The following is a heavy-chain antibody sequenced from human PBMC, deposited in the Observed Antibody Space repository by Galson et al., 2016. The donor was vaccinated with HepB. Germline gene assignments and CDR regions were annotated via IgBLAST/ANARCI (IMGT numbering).Heavy chain of an antibody. J-gene: IGHJ4*02. CDR2: INPNNGAT. V-gene: IGHV1-2*02. CDR1: GYNFTDYY. D-gene: IGHD3-22*01. CDR3: ARSYYDSSGYYGH. Sequence: SVKVSCKASGYNFTDYYMHWVRQAPAQGLEYVGWINPNNGATKYAQKFQGRVTMTRDTSTSTVYMDLSRLRSADTAFYFCARSYYDSSGYYGHWGQGTLVTVSS.